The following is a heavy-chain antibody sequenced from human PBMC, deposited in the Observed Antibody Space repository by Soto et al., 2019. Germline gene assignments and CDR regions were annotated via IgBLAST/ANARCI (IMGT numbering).Heavy chain of an antibody. CDR2: ISSSSSYI. CDR3: ARELLTGYSDFDY. CDR1: GFTFSSYS. J-gene: IGHJ4*02. V-gene: IGHV3-21*01. D-gene: IGHD3-9*01. Sequence: EVQLVESGGGLVKPGGSLRLSCAASGFTFSSYSMNWVRQAPGKGLEWVSSISSSSSYIYYADSVKGRFTISRDNAKNPLYLQMNSLRAEDTAVYYCARELLTGYSDFDYWGQGTLVTVSS.